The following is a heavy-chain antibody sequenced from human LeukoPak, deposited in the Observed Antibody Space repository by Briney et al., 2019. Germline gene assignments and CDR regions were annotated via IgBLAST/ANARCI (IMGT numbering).Heavy chain of an antibody. J-gene: IGHJ2*01. CDR2: ITSNGGST. CDR1: RFTFGSYA. Sequence: GGSPRPSCSASRFTFGSYAMHWVRQAPGKGLEYVSAITSNGGSTYYADSVKGRFTISRDNSKNTLYLQMSSLRAEDTAVYYCVKGYCSGDSCYWYFDLWGRGTPVTVSS. CDR3: VKGYCSGDSCYWYFDL. D-gene: IGHD2-15*01. V-gene: IGHV3-64D*06.